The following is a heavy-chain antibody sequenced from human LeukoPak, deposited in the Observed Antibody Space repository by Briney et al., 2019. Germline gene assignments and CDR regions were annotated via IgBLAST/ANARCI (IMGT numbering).Heavy chain of an antibody. V-gene: IGHV4-59*01. CDR1: GGSISSYY. CDR2: IYYSGST. Sequence: SEALSLTCTVSGGSISSYYWSWIRQPPGKGPEWIGYIYYSGSTNYNPSLKSRVTISVDTSKNQFSLKLSSVTATDTAVCYCARQYSGYGSFDYWGQGTLVTVSS. D-gene: IGHD5-12*01. CDR3: ARQYSGYGSFDY. J-gene: IGHJ4*02.